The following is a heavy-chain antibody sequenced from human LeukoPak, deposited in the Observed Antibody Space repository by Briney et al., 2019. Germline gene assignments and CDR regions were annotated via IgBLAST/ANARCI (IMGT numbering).Heavy chain of an antibody. CDR1: GFSLSSYW. V-gene: IGHV3-7*01. D-gene: IGHD3-10*01. Sequence: GGSLRLSCEASGFSLSSYWMSWVRLAPGKGLEWVANIKPDGSDTRQVDSVKGRFTISRDNAKNSLYLQMSGLRGEDTAVYYCARGGASSKPLDAWGQGTLVTVSS. CDR3: ARGGASSKPLDA. CDR2: IKPDGSDT. J-gene: IGHJ5*02.